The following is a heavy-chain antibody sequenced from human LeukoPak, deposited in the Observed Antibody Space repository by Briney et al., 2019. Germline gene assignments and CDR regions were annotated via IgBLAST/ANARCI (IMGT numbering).Heavy chain of an antibody. V-gene: IGHV3-21*01. CDR3: VRGDLCREGTMCYYYGMDV. CDR2: ITSSSSDI. J-gene: IGHJ6*02. Sequence: PGGSLRLSCAASGFSFISHTMNWVRQAPGKGLEWVSSITSSSSDIYYADSVKGRFTNSRDNGKKLLYLQMDSLRAGDTAVYFCVRGDLCREGTMCYYYGMDVWGQGTTVAVSS. CDR1: GFSFISHT. D-gene: IGHD3-10*01.